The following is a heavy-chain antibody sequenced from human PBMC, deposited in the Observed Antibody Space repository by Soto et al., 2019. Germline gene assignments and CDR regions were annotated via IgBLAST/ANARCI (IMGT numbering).Heavy chain of an antibody. V-gene: IGHV3-9*01. CDR3: ARDMRRYSNNWHVEGVGFNYDMDV. J-gene: IGHJ6*02. CDR1: GFSFDDYA. D-gene: IGHD6-13*01. CDR2: MSWNSDTI. Sequence: EVQLVESGGGLGQPGRSLKLSCAASGFSFDDYAMHWVRQVPGKGLEWVSGMSWNSDTIVYGESVKGRFIISRDNTRNSLHLHMNSLRREDTALYYCARDMRRYSNNWHVEGVGFNYDMDVWGQGTKVTVSS.